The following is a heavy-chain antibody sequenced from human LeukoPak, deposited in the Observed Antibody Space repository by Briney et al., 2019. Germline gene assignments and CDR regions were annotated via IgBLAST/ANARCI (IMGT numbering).Heavy chain of an antibody. J-gene: IGHJ4*02. CDR3: ASHGGGTALHDY. CDR2: IKDDGSEK. D-gene: IGHD3-16*01. CDR1: GFTFSSHW. V-gene: IGHV3-7*02. Sequence: GGSLRLSCAGSGFTFSSHWMNWVRQAPGKGLEWVASIKDDGSEKHFLDSVNGRFAISRDNAKNSLYLQMNSLRAEDTAVYYCASHGGGTALHDYWGQGTLVTVSS.